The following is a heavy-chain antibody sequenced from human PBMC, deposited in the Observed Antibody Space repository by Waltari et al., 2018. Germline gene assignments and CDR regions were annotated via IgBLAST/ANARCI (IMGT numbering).Heavy chain of an antibody. CDR3: ARGSSSWYYEVDY. V-gene: IGHV3-23*04. CDR2: ISGSGGST. CDR1: GFPFSSHA. J-gene: IGHJ4*02. Sequence: EVQLVASGGGLVQPGGSLRLSCAASGFPFSSHAMRWVRKAPGKGLEWVSAISGSGGSTYYADSVKGRFTISRDNSKNTLYLQMNSLRAEDTAVYYCARGSSSWYYEVDYWGQGTLVTVSS. D-gene: IGHD6-13*01.